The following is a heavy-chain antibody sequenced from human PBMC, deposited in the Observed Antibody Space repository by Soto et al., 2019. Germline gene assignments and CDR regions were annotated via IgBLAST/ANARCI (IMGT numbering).Heavy chain of an antibody. V-gene: IGHV1-69*01. CDR1: GGTFSSYA. Sequence: QVQLVQSGAEVKKPGSSVKVSCKASGGTFSSYAISWVRQAPGQGLEWMGGVIPIFVTANYAQKFQGRVTITADESTSTADRELSSLRSEDTTVYYCASGGKALWFGELSNYWGQGTLVTVSS. CDR3: ASGGKALWFGELSNY. CDR2: VIPIFVTA. J-gene: IGHJ4*02. D-gene: IGHD3-10*01.